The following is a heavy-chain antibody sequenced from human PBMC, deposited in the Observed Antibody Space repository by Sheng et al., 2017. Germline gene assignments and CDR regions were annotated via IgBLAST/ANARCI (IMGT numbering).Heavy chain of an antibody. D-gene: IGHD3-16*02. Sequence: QVQLVQSGAEVKKPGSSVKVSCKASGGTFSSYAISWVRQAPGQGLEWMGGIIPIFGTANYAQKFQGRVTITADESTSTAYMELSSLRSEDTAVYYCASQGVWGSYRIYYFDYWGQGTLVTVSS. CDR1: GGTFSSYA. CDR3: ASQGVWGSYRIYYFDY. CDR2: IIPIFGTA. V-gene: IGHV1-69*01. J-gene: IGHJ4*02.